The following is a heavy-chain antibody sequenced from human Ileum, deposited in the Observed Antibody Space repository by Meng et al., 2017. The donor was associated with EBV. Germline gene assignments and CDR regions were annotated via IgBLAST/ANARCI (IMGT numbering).Heavy chain of an antibody. Sequence: QVQLRESGPGLVKSSGTLSLTCGVSGDSMTNNNWWTWVRQPPGKGLEWIGEIYHSGSTNYNPSLQSRATISVDMSKKQFSLKLRSVTAADTAVYYCARTGVGLASDYWGLGTLVTVSS. CDR3: ARTGVGLASDY. D-gene: IGHD2-8*01. CDR1: GDSMTNNNW. J-gene: IGHJ4*02. CDR2: IYHSGST. V-gene: IGHV4-4*02.